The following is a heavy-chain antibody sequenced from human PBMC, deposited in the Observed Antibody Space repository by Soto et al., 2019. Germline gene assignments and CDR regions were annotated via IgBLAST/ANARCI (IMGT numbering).Heavy chain of an antibody. V-gene: IGHV5-51*01. D-gene: IGHD1-26*01. Sequence: GESLKISCKGSGYSFTSYWIGWVRQMPGKGLEWMGIIYPGDSDTRYSPSFQGQVTISADKSISTAYLQWSSLKASDTAIYYCARLASYSGSYWADYYYYGMDVWGQGTTVTVSS. CDR2: IYPGDSDT. J-gene: IGHJ6*02. CDR3: ARLASYSGSYWADYYYYGMDV. CDR1: GYSFTSYW.